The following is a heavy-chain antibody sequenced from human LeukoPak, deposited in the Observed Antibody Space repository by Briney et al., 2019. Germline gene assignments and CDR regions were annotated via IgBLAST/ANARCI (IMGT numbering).Heavy chain of an antibody. CDR2: ISRGSDHI. J-gene: IGHJ4*02. D-gene: IGHD3-3*01. Sequence: GGSLRLSCAASGFTFSSYAMNWVRQAPGKGLEWVSSISRGSDHIFYADSMKGRFTISRDNAKNSLYLQMNSLRVEDTAVFYCARDQYDTWSRRGNFDSWGQGTLVIVSS. CDR3: ARDQYDTWSRRGNFDS. V-gene: IGHV3-21*04. CDR1: GFTFSSYA.